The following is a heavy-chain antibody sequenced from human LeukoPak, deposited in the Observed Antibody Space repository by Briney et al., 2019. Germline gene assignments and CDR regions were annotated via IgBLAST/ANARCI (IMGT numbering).Heavy chain of an antibody. CDR2: ISGSGGST. Sequence: GGSLRVSCAASGFTFSSYAMSWVRQAPGNGLEWVSAISGSGGSTYYADSVKGRFTISRDNSKNTLYLQMNSLRAEDTAVYYCAKDLGYSSSWSGYYFDYWGQGTLVTVSS. CDR3: AKDLGYSSSWSGYYFDY. J-gene: IGHJ4*02. V-gene: IGHV3-23*01. D-gene: IGHD6-13*01. CDR1: GFTFSSYA.